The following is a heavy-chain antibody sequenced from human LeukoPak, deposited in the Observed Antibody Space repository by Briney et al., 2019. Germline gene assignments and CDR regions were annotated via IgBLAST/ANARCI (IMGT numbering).Heavy chain of an antibody. V-gene: IGHV4-4*07. Sequence: SETLSLTCTVSGGSISSYYWSWIWQPAGKGLEWIGRIYTSGSTNYNPSLKSRVTMSVDTSKNQFSLKLSSVTAADTAVYYCARYFDWLLWSWFDPWGQGTLVTVSS. D-gene: IGHD3-9*01. CDR3: ARYFDWLLWSWFDP. CDR1: GGSISSYY. J-gene: IGHJ5*02. CDR2: IYTSGST.